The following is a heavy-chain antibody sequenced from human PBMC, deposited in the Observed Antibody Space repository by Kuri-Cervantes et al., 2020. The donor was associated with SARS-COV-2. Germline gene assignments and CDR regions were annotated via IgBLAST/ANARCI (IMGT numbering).Heavy chain of an antibody. Sequence: ASVKVSCKVSGYTLTELSMHWVRQAPGKGLEWMGGFDPEDGETIYAQKFQGRVTMTEDTSTDTAYMELSSLRSEDTAVYYCARGLLGSSSEWFDPWGQGTLVTVSS. CDR1: GYTLTELS. J-gene: IGHJ5*02. CDR2: FDPEDGET. D-gene: IGHD6-6*01. CDR3: ARGLLGSSSEWFDP. V-gene: IGHV1-24*01.